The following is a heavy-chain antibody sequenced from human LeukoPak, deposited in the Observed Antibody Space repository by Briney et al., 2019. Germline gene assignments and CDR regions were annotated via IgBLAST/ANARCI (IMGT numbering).Heavy chain of an antibody. Sequence: ASVKVSCKASGYTLTELSMHWVRQAPGKGLEWMGGFDPEDGETIYAQKFQGRVTMTEDTSTDTAYMELSSLRSEDTAVYYYATGGSGYVDYWGQETLVTVSS. CDR2: FDPEDGET. D-gene: IGHD2-15*01. J-gene: IGHJ4*02. CDR1: GYTLTELS. CDR3: ATGGSGYVDY. V-gene: IGHV1-24*01.